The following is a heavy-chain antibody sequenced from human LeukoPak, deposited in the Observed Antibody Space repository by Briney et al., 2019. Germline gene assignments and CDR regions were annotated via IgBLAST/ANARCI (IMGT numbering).Heavy chain of an antibody. CDR1: GFTFDDYG. J-gene: IGHJ4*02. V-gene: IGHV3-20*04. CDR2: INWNGGST. CDR3: ARRAGDYSHPYDY. D-gene: IGHD3-22*01. Sequence: GGSLRLSCAASGFTFDDYGMSWVRQVPGKGLEWVSGINWNGGSTGNADSVKGRFTISRDNAKNSLYLQMNSLRGEDTALYYCARRAGDYSHPYDYWGQGTLVTVSS.